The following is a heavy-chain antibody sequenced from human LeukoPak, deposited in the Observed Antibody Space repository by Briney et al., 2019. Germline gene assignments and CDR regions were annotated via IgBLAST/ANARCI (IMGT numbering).Heavy chain of an antibody. CDR3: ARAILTPSGYVWHFDL. V-gene: IGHV4-31*03. D-gene: IGHD3-3*01. CDR1: GGSISSGAYY. J-gene: IGHJ2*01. Sequence: SETLSLTCTASGGSISSGAYYWSWIRQHPRKGLEWIVYMSYSGSAYYNPSLRSRVSISVDTHRSLYSLKLSSVTAADTAVYYCARAILTPSGYVWHFDLWGRGTLVTVSS. CDR2: MSYSGSA.